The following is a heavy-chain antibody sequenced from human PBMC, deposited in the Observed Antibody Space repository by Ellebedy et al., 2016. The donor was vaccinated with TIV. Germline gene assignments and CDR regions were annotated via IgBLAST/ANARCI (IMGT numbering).Heavy chain of an antibody. V-gene: IGHV3-23*01. CDR2: ISGSGGST. J-gene: IGHJ4*02. CDR1: GFTFSSYA. Sequence: GESLKISCAASGFTFSSYAMSWVRQAPGKGLEWVSAISGSGGSTYYADSVKGRFTISRDNAKNSLYLQMNSLRDEDTAVYYCWSGSYYRADYWGQGTLVTVSS. CDR3: WSGSYYRADY. D-gene: IGHD1-26*01.